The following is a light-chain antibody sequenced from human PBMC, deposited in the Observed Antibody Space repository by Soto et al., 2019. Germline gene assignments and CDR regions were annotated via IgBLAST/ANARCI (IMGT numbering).Light chain of an antibody. J-gene: IGLJ2*01. CDR1: SSDVGGYNY. Sequence: QSVLTQPPSASGSPGQSVTISCTGTSSDVGGYNYVSWYQQHPGKAPKLMIYEVSKRPSGVPDRFSGSKSGNTASLTVSGLQAEYEADYYCSSYAGSNIVVFGGGTQLTVL. V-gene: IGLV2-8*01. CDR3: SSYAGSNIVV. CDR2: EVS.